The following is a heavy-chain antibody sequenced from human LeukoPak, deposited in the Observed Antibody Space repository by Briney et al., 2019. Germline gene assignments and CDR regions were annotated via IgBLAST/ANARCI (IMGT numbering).Heavy chain of an antibody. CDR2: IIPIFGTA. J-gene: IGHJ4*02. V-gene: IGHV1-69*13. CDR3: ATAGSGSYFPFDY. CDR1: GGTFSSYA. Sequence: SVKVSCKASGGTFSSYAISWVRQAPGQGLEWMGGIIPIFGTANYAQKFQGRVTITADESTSTAYMELSSLRSEDTAVYYCATAGSGSYFPFDYWGRGTLVTVSS. D-gene: IGHD1-26*01.